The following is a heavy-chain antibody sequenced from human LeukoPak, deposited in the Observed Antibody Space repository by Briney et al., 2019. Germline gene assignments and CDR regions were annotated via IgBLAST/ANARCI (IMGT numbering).Heavy chain of an antibody. V-gene: IGHV1-18*01. D-gene: IGHD5-12*01. CDR2: ISVYNGNT. J-gene: IGHJ4*02. CDR1: GYTFTSYG. Sequence: ATVKVSCKASGYTFTSYGISWVRLAPGQGHKWMGWISVYNGNTNYAQKLQGRVTMTTDTSTRTAYMELRSLRFDDTAVYYCARDSGYSGYVLFDYWGQGTLVTVSS. CDR3: ARDSGYSGYVLFDY.